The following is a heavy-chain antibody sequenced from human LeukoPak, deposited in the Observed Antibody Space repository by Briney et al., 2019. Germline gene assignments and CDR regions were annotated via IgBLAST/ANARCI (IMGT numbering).Heavy chain of an antibody. Sequence: GASVKVSCKASGYTFTSYYMHWVRQAPGQGLEWMGIINPSGGSTSYAQKFQGRVTMTRDTSTSTVYMELSSLRSEDTAVYYCARGGYCSGGSCYWEFDYWGQGTLVTVSS. J-gene: IGHJ4*02. CDR2: INPSGGST. CDR1: GYTFTSYY. V-gene: IGHV1-46*01. D-gene: IGHD2-15*01. CDR3: ARGGYCSGGSCYWEFDY.